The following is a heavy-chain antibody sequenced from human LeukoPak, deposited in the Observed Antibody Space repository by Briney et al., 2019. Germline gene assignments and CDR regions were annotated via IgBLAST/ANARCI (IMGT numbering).Heavy chain of an antibody. CDR1: GGSISSYY. D-gene: IGHD2-2*02. Sequence: PSETLSLTCTVSGGSISSYYWSWIRQPPGKGLEWIGYIYYSGSTKYNPSLKSRVTISVDTSKNQFSLKLSSVTAADTAVYYCARDGALDTPFDPWGQGTLVTVSS. CDR3: ARDGALDTPFDP. CDR2: IYYSGST. J-gene: IGHJ5*02. V-gene: IGHV4-59*01.